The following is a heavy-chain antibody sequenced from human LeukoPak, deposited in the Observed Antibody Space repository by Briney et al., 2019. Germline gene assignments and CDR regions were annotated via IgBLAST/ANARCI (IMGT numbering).Heavy chain of an antibody. CDR3: AKESRASSGWYVATGNYFDY. CDR2: ISYDGSNK. CDR1: GFTFSSYG. V-gene: IGHV3-30*18. D-gene: IGHD6-13*01. Sequence: PGGSLRLSCAASGFTFSSYGMHWVRQAPGKGLEWVAVISYDGSNKYYADSVKGRFTISRDNSKNTLYLQMNSLRAEDTAVYYCAKESRASSGWYVATGNYFDYWGQGTLVTVSS. J-gene: IGHJ4*02.